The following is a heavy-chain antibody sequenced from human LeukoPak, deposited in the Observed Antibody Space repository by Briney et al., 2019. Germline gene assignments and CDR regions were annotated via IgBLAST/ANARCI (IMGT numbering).Heavy chain of an antibody. V-gene: IGHV3-23*01. D-gene: IGHD3-16*01. CDR3: AFDWGFDY. J-gene: IGHJ4*02. CDR2: ITSSGDDT. CDR1: GFSSSNYA. Sequence: PGGSLRLTCAVSGFSSSNYAMSWVRQAPGKGLEWVSSITSSGDDTFYAVSVKGRFTISRDNSWDTVFLQMNSLRADDTAVYYCAFDWGFDYWGQGTLVIVSS.